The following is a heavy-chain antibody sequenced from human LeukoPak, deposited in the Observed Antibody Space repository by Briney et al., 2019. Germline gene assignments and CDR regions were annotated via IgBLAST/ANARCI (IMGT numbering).Heavy chain of an antibody. D-gene: IGHD3-22*01. V-gene: IGHV1-69*05. Sequence: SSVKVSCKASGGTFSSYAISWVRQAPGQGLEWVGGIIPIFGTANYAQKFQGRVTTTTDESTSTAYMELSSLRSEDTAVYYCARDSSGYYYDAFDIWGQGTMVTVSS. CDR1: GGTFSSYA. CDR2: IIPIFGTA. CDR3: ARDSSGYYYDAFDI. J-gene: IGHJ3*02.